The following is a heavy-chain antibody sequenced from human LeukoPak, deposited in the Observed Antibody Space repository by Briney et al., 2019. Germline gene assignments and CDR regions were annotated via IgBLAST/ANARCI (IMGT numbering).Heavy chain of an antibody. CDR1: GYSFTSYW. CDR3: ARQFRDSSGYYSHYFDY. V-gene: IGHV5-51*01. Sequence: GVSLKISCKGPGYSFTSYWIGWVRQMPGKGLEWMGIIYPGDSDTRYSPSFQGQVTISADKSISTAYLQWSSLKASDTAMYYCARQFRDSSGYYSHYFDYWGQGTLVTVSS. D-gene: IGHD3-22*01. CDR2: IYPGDSDT. J-gene: IGHJ4*02.